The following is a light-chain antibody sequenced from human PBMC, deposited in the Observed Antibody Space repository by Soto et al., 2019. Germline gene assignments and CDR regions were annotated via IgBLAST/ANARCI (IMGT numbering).Light chain of an antibody. CDR3: SSYTSTATRV. CDR1: SSNIGANYD. V-gene: IGLV1-40*01. J-gene: IGLJ3*02. CDR2: EVS. Sequence: QSVLTQPPSVSGAPGQRVTISCTGSSSNIGANYDVHWYQHRPGTAPKLMIYEVSNQPSGVSDRFSGSKSGNTASLTISGLQAEDEADYYCSSYTSTATRVFGGGTQLTVL.